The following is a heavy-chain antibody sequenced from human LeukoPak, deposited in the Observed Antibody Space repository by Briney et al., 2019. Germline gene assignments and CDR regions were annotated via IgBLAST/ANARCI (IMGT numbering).Heavy chain of an antibody. CDR1: GFTFSSYS. CDR3: ATDPEYCGGDCYSSY. J-gene: IGHJ1*01. Sequence: GGSLRLSCAASGFTFSSYSMNWVRQAPGKGLEWISYISSSSSTIFYADSVKGRFTISRDNAKNSLYLQMNSLRAEDTAVYYCATDPEYCGGDCYSSYWGQGTLVTVS. CDR2: ISSSSSTI. D-gene: IGHD2-21*02. V-gene: IGHV3-48*01.